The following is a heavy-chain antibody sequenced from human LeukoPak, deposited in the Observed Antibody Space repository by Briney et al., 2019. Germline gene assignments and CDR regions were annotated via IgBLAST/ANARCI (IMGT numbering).Heavy chain of an antibody. CDR1: GFTVSSNY. CDR2: IYSGGST. V-gene: IGHV3-53*01. Sequence: PGGSLRLSCAASGFTVSSNYMSWVRQAPGKGLEWVSVIYSGGSTYYADSVKGRFTISRDNSKNTLYLQMNSLRAEDTAVYYCARDGGLPSVGNFDYWGQGTLVTVSS. J-gene: IGHJ4*02. D-gene: IGHD2-15*01. CDR3: ARDGGLPSVGNFDY.